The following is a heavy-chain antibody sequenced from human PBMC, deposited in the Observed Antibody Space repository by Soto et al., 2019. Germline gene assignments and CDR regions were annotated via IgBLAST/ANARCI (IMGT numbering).Heavy chain of an antibody. Sequence: ASVEVSSTTTGYTFTSYGISWVRQAPGQGLEGMGWISAYNGNTNYAQKNQGRVTMTTDTSTSTAYMELRSLRSDDTAVYYCARDWVRDIVVVPAAMEYNWFDPWGQGTLVTVSS. CDR1: GYTFTSYG. D-gene: IGHD2-2*01. J-gene: IGHJ5*02. CDR3: ARDWVRDIVVVPAAMEYNWFDP. V-gene: IGHV1-18*01. CDR2: ISAYNGNT.